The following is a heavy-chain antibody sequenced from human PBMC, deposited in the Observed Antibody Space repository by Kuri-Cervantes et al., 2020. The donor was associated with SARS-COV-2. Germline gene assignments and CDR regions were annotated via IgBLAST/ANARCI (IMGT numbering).Heavy chain of an antibody. CDR3: VREGDHWNFDY. Sequence: CPASGFTFCGHCIHWVRQAPGKALLWVSRINPDGSYTNNADSVKGRFTLSRDNAKNMLFLQMNNLRAEDTAVYYCVREGDHWNFDYWGQGTLVTVSS. J-gene: IGHJ4*02. V-gene: IGHV3-74*01. CDR1: GFTFCGHC. CDR2: INPDGSYT. D-gene: IGHD1-1*01.